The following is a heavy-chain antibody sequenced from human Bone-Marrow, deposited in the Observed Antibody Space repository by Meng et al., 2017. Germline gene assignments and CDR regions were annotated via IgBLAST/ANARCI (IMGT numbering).Heavy chain of an antibody. CDR1: GYTLSSDG. CDR2: INTYNGKT. J-gene: IGHJ4*02. CDR3: ATRGNPYLNC. V-gene: IGHV1-18*01. Sequence: QLVRAGAGVKKPGALVKVSCEASGYTLSSDGFSWVRQAPGQGLEWLGWINTYNGKTDYAQKFQGRITMTTDTFTSTAYMELRSLRSDDTAVYYCATRGNPYLNCWGQGTLVTVSS.